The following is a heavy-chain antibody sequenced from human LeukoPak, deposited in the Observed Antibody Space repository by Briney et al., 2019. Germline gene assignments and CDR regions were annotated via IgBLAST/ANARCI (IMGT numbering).Heavy chain of an antibody. CDR2: IYYSGST. Sequence: PSETLSLTCTVSGDSISSRSYYWGWIRQPPGKGLEWIGSIYYSGSTYYNPSLKSRVTISVNTSKNQFSLKLSSVTAADTAVYYCARVLGGSYFSYDYWGQGTLVTVSS. J-gene: IGHJ4*02. V-gene: IGHV4-39*07. CDR1: GDSISSRSYY. CDR3: ARVLGGSYFSYDY. D-gene: IGHD1-26*01.